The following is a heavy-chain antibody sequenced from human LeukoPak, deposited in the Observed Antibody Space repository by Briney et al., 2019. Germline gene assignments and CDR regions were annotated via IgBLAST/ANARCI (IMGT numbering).Heavy chain of an antibody. CDR3: ARGDSAYDDRLGDAFDI. CDR1: GFTFSSYW. CDR2: IQTDGSST. D-gene: IGHD5-12*01. Sequence: GGSLRLSCAASGFTFSSYWMHWVRQAPGKGLVWVSRIQTDGSSTNYADSVKGRFTISRDNAKNSLYLQMNSLRAEDTAVYYCARGDSAYDDRLGDAFDIWGQGTMVTVSS. V-gene: IGHV3-74*01. J-gene: IGHJ3*02.